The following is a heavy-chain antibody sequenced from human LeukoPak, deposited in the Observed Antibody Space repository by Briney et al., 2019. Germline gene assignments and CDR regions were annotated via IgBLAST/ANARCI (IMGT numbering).Heavy chain of an antibody. Sequence: GGSLRLSCAASGFTFSSYWMSWVRQAPGKGLEWVANIKQDGSEKYYVDSVKGRFTISRDNAKNSLYLQMNSLRAEDTAVYYCARGIPPILPNTGVKDYYYCYMDVWGKGTTVTVSS. J-gene: IGHJ6*03. CDR2: IKQDGSEK. CDR3: ARGIPPILPNTGVKDYYYCYMDV. CDR1: GFTFSSYW. D-gene: IGHD2-21*01. V-gene: IGHV3-7*01.